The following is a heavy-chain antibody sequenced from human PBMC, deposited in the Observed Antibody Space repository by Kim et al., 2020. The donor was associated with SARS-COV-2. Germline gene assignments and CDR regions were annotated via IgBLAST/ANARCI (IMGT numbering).Heavy chain of an antibody. CDR1: GYTFTSYY. CDR2: INPSGGST. J-gene: IGHJ6*02. Sequence: ASVKVSCKASGYTFTSYYMHWVRQAPGQGLEWMGIINPSGGSTSYAQKFQGRVTMTRDTSTSTVYMELSSLRSEDTAVYYCAREGAQTAIWFGELFDLVPLGGGMDVWGQGTTVTVSS. D-gene: IGHD3-10*01. V-gene: IGHV1-46*01. CDR3: AREGAQTAIWFGELFDLVPLGGGMDV.